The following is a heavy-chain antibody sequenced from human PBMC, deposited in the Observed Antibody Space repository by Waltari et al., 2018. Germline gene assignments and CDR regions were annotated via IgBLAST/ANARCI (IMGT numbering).Heavy chain of an antibody. Sequence: QVQLVESGGGVAQPGTSLRLSCAASGFTFSNYDIHWARQAPGKGREWLTVIGSEGSGGFYADSVKGRFAFSRDNSKDTVYLQMNSLRAEDTAVYYCARERSRDPFDIWGQGTMVTVSS. CDR2: IGSEGSGG. CDR1: GFTFSNYD. CDR3: ARERSRDPFDI. V-gene: IGHV3-33*01. J-gene: IGHJ3*02.